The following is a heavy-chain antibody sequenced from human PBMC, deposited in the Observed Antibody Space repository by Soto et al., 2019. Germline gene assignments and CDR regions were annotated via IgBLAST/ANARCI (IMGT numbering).Heavy chain of an antibody. CDR2: ISGSGGST. CDR3: AKAYCSGGSCYVYFDAFDI. V-gene: IGHV3-23*01. D-gene: IGHD2-15*01. Sequence: PGGCLRLSCAASGFTFSSYAMSWVRQAPGKGLEWVSAISGSGGSTYYADSVKGRFTISRDNSKNTLYLQMNSLRAEDTAVYYCAKAYCSGGSCYVYFDAFDIWGQGTMVTVSS. CDR1: GFTFSSYA. J-gene: IGHJ3*02.